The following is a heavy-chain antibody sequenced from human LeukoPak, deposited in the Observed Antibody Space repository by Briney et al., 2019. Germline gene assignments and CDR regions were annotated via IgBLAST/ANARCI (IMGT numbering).Heavy chain of an antibody. V-gene: IGHV3-7*03. CDR2: IKQDGSEK. D-gene: IGHD2-2*01. CDR3: ATQTYALFDY. Sequence: GGSLRLSCAASGFTFSSYWMSWVRQAPGKGLEWVANIKQDGSEKYYVDSVKGRFTISRDNAKNSLYLQISSLRAEDTAVYYCATQTYALFDYWGQGTLVTVSS. CDR1: GFTFSSYW. J-gene: IGHJ4*02.